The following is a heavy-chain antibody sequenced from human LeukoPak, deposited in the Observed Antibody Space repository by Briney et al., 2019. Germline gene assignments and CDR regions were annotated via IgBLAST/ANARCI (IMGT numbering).Heavy chain of an antibody. D-gene: IGHD2-21*01. Sequence: PGGSLRLSCAASGFTFSSYGMHWVRQAPGKGLEWVAVISYDGSNKYYADSVKGRFTISRDNSKNTLYLQMNSLRAEDTAVYYCAKSRHGDSYFDYWGQGTLVTVSS. CDR1: GFTFSSYG. CDR3: AKSRHGDSYFDY. V-gene: IGHV3-30*18. J-gene: IGHJ4*02. CDR2: ISYDGSNK.